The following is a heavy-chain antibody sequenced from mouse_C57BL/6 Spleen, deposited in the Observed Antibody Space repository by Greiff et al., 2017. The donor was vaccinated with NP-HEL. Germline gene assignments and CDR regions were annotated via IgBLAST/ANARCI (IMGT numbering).Heavy chain of an antibody. V-gene: IGHV1-18*01. CDR2: INPNNGGT. D-gene: IGHD1-1*01. J-gene: IGHJ1*03. CDR3: ARSHTTVVACPHWYFDV. CDR1: GYTFTDYN. Sequence: EVQLQQSGPELVKPGASVKIPCKASGYTFTDYNMDWVKQSHGKSLEWIGDINPNNGGTIYNQKFKGKATLTVDKSSSTAYMELRSLTSEYTAVFYCARSHTTVVACPHWYFDVWGRWTTVTGSS.